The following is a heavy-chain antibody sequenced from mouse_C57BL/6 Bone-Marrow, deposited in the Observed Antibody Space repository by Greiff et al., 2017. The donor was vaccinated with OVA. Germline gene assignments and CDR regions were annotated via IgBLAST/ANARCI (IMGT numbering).Heavy chain of an antibody. CDR1: GFTFSSYG. Sequence: EVKLVESGGDLVKPGGSLKLSCAASGFTFSSYGMSWVRQTPDKRLEWVATISSGGSYTYYPDSVKGRFTISRDNAKNTLYLQMSSLKSEDTAMYYCARRSYYYGSIYYFDYWGQGTTLTVSS. CDR2: ISSGGSYT. D-gene: IGHD1-1*01. V-gene: IGHV5-6*02. CDR3: ARRSYYYGSIYYFDY. J-gene: IGHJ2*01.